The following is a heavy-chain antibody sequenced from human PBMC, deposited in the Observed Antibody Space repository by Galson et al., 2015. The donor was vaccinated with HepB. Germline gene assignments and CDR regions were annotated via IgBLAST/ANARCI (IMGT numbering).Heavy chain of an antibody. V-gene: IGHV3-30*03. CDR1: GFTFRTYA. CDR2: ISFDESIR. J-gene: IGHJ6*04. D-gene: IGHD5-18*01. Sequence: SLRLSCAASGFTFRTYAMYWVRQAPGKSLEWVAMISFDESIRYYRDSLKGRFSISRDNSKNTLYLQMNSLRGDDTAVYFCAREGGDNYGYLPPVDVWGKGTTVTVSA. CDR3: AREGGDNYGYLPPVDV.